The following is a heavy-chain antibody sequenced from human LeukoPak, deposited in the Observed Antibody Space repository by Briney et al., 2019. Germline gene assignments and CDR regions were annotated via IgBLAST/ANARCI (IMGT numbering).Heavy chain of an antibody. CDR3: ARPLIALKDYYYGMDV. D-gene: IGHD2-21*01. CDR2: INPSGGST. CDR1: GYTLTSYY. V-gene: IGHV1-46*01. Sequence: ASVKVSCKASGYTLTSYYMHWVRRAPGQGLEWMGVINPSGGSTRYAQKFQGRATITRDTSTSTVYMELSSLRSEDTAVYYCARPLIALKDYYYGMDVWGQGTTVTVSS. J-gene: IGHJ6*02.